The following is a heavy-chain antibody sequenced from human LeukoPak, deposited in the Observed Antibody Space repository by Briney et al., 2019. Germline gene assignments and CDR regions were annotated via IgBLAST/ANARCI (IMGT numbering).Heavy chain of an antibody. Sequence: ASVKVSCKASGYTFTRYTISWVRQAPGQGLEWMGWISAHNGSTSYAQKLQGRVTMTTDTSTSTAYMELRSLRSADTAVYFCVRITIFVDYFDYWGQGTLVTVSS. CDR2: ISAHNGST. CDR3: VRITIFVDYFDY. J-gene: IGHJ4*02. D-gene: IGHD3-3*01. CDR1: GYTFTRYT. V-gene: IGHV1-18*01.